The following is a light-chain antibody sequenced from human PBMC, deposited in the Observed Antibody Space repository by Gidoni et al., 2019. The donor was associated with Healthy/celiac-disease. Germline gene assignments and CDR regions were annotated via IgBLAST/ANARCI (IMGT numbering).Light chain of an antibody. CDR2: EDS. Sequence: SYELTQPPSVSVFPGQTARITCSGDALPKKYAYWYQQKSGQAPVLVIYEDSKRPSGIPERFSGSSSGTMATLTISGAQVEDEADYYCYSTDSSGNHRKVFGTGTKVTVL. J-gene: IGLJ1*01. V-gene: IGLV3-10*01. CDR3: YSTDSSGNHRKV. CDR1: ALPKKY.